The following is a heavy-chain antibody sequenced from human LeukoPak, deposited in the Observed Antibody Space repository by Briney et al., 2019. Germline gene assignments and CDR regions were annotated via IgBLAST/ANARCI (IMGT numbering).Heavy chain of an antibody. J-gene: IGHJ4*02. Sequence: SETLSLTCAVYGGSFSGYYWSSIRQPPGKGLEWSGEINHSGSTNYNPSLKSRVTISVDTSKNQFSLKLSSVTAADTAVYYCARGQRGFYDSSGYYFSRGQGTLVTVSS. CDR2: INHSGST. D-gene: IGHD3-22*01. CDR1: GGSFSGYY. CDR3: ARGQRGFYDSSGYYFS. V-gene: IGHV4-34*01.